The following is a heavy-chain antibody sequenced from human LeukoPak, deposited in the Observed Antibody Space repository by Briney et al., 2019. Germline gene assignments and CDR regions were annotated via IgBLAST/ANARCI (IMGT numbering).Heavy chain of an antibody. Sequence: PSETLSLTCTVSGGSISNYYWGWIRQPPGKGLEWIGYIYYSGSTNYNPSLKSRVTISLDTSKNQFSLKLSSVTAADTAVYYCARVSSTSRGMGYWGQGTLVTVSS. CDR2: IYYSGST. J-gene: IGHJ4*02. D-gene: IGHD2-2*01. V-gene: IGHV4-59*12. CDR1: GGSISNYY. CDR3: ARVSSTSRGMGY.